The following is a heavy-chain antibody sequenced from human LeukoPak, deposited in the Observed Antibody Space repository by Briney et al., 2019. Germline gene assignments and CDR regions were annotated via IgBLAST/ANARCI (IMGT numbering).Heavy chain of an antibody. CDR1: GFTFRSYV. V-gene: IGHV3-23*01. Sequence: GGSLRVSCVASGFTFRSYVMSWVRQAPGKGLEWVSAIIGSGDSPSYADSVKGRATISRDNSKNTLYLQMSSLRAEDTAVYYCAKLVDWNYFDYWGQGTLVTVSS. CDR3: AKLVDWNYFDY. CDR2: IIGSGDSP. D-gene: IGHD1-1*01. J-gene: IGHJ4*02.